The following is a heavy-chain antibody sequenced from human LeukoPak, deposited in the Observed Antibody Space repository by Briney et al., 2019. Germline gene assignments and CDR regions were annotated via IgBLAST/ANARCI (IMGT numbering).Heavy chain of an antibody. Sequence: PSETLSLTCTVSGSSFYLSYYWAWLRPAPGRGLEWIGTVFQGGKTFYNASLESRVTISQDMSNNRFFLNLTAMTAADTALYFCARVLNVPKFIDSWGQGTLVTVSS. D-gene: IGHD3-10*02. J-gene: IGHJ4*02. V-gene: IGHV4-38-2*02. CDR1: GSSFYLSYY. CDR3: ARVLNVPKFIDS. CDR2: VFQGGKT.